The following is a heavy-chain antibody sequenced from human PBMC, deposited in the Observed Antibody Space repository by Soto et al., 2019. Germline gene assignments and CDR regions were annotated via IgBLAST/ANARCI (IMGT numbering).Heavy chain of an antibody. J-gene: IGHJ4*02. Sequence: GGSLRLSCAVTGVTVNSNFMSWVRQAPGQGLEWVSVIFSGGNADYADSVKGRFIMSRDISKNTLYLQMNSLRAKDTAVYFCVKEFRGAFDYWGQGTLVTVSS. CDR2: IFSGGNA. CDR1: GVTVNSNF. V-gene: IGHV3-53*01. D-gene: IGHD3-10*01. CDR3: VKEFRGAFDY.